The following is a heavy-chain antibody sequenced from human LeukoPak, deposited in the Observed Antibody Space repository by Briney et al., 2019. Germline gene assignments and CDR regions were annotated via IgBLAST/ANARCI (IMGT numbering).Heavy chain of an antibody. CDR2: INPNSGGT. D-gene: IGHD6-19*01. Sequence: ASVKVSCKASGYTFTGYYMHWVRQAPGQGLEWMGWINPNSGGTNYAQKFQGRVTMTRDTSISTAYMELSRLRSDDTAVYYCARSSSARYYYYGTDVWGQGTTVTVSS. J-gene: IGHJ6*02. CDR3: ARSSSARYYYYGTDV. CDR1: GYTFTGYY. V-gene: IGHV1-2*02.